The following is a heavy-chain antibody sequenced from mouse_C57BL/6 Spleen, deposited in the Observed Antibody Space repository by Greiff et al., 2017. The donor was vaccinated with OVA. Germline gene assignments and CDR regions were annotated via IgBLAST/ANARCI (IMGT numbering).Heavy chain of an antibody. Sequence: QVQLQQSGAELARPGASVKLSCKASGYTFTSYGISWVKQRTGPGLEWIGEIYPRSGNTYYNEKFKGKATLTADKSSSTAYMELRSLTSEDSAVYFCARSYDGTTEDAMDYWGQGTSVTVSS. J-gene: IGHJ4*01. V-gene: IGHV1-81*01. CDR3: ARSYDGTTEDAMDY. CDR2: IYPRSGNT. CDR1: GYTFTSYG. D-gene: IGHD2-3*01.